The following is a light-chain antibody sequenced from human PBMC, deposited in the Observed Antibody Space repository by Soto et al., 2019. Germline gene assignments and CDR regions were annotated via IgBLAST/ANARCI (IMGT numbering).Light chain of an antibody. J-gene: IGLJ3*02. CDR1: SSDVGTYHL. V-gene: IGLV2-23*02. CDR2: EVS. Sequence: QSALTQPASVSGSPGQSITISCTGTSSDVGTYHLVSWYQQHPGQAPKLMIYEVSKRPSGVSYRFSGSKSGNTASLTISGLQSEDEADYYCCSYAGTVRVFGGGTKLTVL. CDR3: CSYAGTVRV.